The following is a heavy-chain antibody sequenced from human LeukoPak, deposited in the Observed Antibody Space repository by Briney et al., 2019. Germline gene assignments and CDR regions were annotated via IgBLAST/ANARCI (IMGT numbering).Heavy chain of an antibody. J-gene: IGHJ4*02. CDR1: GASMTSGDFF. V-gene: IGHV4-30-4*08. CDR3: ARALRYFDWLSPSDWSRGPPEWFDY. CDR2: IYYSGST. D-gene: IGHD3-9*01. Sequence: PSQTLSLTCFVSGASMTSGDFFWSWIRQPPGKGLEWIGYIYYSGSTYYNPSLKSRVTISVDTSKSQFSLKLSSVTAADTAVYYCARALRYFDWLSPSDWSRGPPEWFDYWGQGTLVTVSS.